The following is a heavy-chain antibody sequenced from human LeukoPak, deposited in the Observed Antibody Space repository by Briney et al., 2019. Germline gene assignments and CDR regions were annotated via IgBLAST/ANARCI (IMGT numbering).Heavy chain of an antibody. J-gene: IGHJ6*03. Sequence: GSSVKVSCKASGGTFSSYAISWVRQAPGQGLEWMGGIIPIFGTANYAQKFQGRVTITADESTGTAYMELSSLRSEDTAVYYCARDGIAARTYYYYYYMDVWGKGTTVTVSS. D-gene: IGHD6-6*01. CDR3: ARDGIAARTYYYYYYMDV. V-gene: IGHV1-69*01. CDR1: GGTFSSYA. CDR2: IIPIFGTA.